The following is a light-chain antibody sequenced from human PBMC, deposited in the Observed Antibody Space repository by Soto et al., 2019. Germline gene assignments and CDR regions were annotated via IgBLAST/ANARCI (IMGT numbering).Light chain of an antibody. Sequence: QSALTQPASVSGSPGQSIAISCTGTSSDVGGYNYVSWYQHHPGKAPKLMIHDVSNRPSGVSDPFSGSKSGNTASLTISGLEAEAESYYYCSSNTNYSPRVFGTGTKVTVL. CDR3: SSNTNYSPRV. V-gene: IGLV2-14*03. CDR1: SSDVGGYNY. CDR2: DVS. J-gene: IGLJ1*01.